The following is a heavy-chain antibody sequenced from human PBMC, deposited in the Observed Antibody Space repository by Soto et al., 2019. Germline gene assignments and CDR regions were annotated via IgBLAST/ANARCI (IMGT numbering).Heavy chain of an antibody. Sequence: QLQLQESGSGLVKPSQTLSLTCAVSGGSISSGGYSWSWIRQPPGKGLEWIGYIYHSGSTYYHPVPKGRGNISVEQAKNQFSLKLSSVTAADTAVYYCARTPTPWGQGTLVTVSS. CDR1: GGSISSGGYS. D-gene: IGHD1-26*01. V-gene: IGHV4-30-2*01. CDR2: IYHSGST. J-gene: IGHJ5*02. CDR3: ARTPTP.